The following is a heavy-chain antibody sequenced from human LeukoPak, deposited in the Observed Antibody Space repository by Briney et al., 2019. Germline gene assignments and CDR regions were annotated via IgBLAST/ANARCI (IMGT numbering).Heavy chain of an antibody. CDR2: ISYQDGSDK. V-gene: IGHV3-30*04. D-gene: IGHD2-21*01. J-gene: IGHJ4*02. CDR1: GFTFRSYA. CDR3: ASPGEGGRLWDFDY. Sequence: PGRSLRLSCAASGFTFRSYAMHWVRQAPGKGLEWVAGISYQDGSDKYYADSVKGRFTISRDNAENSLYLQMNSLRVEDTAVYYCASPGEGGRLWDFDYWGQGTLVTVSS.